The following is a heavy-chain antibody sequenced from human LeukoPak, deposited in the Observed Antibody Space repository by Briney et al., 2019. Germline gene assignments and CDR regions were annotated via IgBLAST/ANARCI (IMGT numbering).Heavy chain of an antibody. CDR1: GYTFITYW. D-gene: IGHD1-26*01. CDR3: ARGIVGVGNFDV. V-gene: IGHV5-51*01. CDR2: IYPADSDT. J-gene: IGHJ4*02. Sequence: GGSLKISCKGSGYTFITYWSACVRPMPGKGLGWVGIIYPADSDTRYSPSFQGQVAISADKSFSVAYLQWDSLKASGTAMYYCARGIVGVGNFDVWGQGTLVTVSS.